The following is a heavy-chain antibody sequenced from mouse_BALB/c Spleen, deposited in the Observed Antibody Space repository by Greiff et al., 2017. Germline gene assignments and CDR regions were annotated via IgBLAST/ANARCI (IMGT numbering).Heavy chain of an antibody. D-gene: IGHD2-4*01. CDR2: ISSGGSYT. CDR1: GFTFSSYG. Sequence: VQLKESGGDLVKPGGSLKLSCAASGFTFSSYGLSWVRQTPDKRLEWVATISSGGSYTYYPDSVKGRFTISRDNAKNTLYLQMSSLKSEDTAMYYCARRDDLADWGQGNLVTVAA. CDR3: ARRDDLAD. J-gene: IGHJ3*01. V-gene: IGHV5-6*01.